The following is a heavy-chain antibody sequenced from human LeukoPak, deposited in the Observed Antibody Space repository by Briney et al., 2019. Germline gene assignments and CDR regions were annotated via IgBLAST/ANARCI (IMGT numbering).Heavy chain of an antibody. D-gene: IGHD3-22*01. CDR2: IIPIFGTA. V-gene: IGHV1-69*05. CDR3: ARLGIAYYYDSSGINDAFDI. CDR1: GGTFSSYA. J-gene: IGHJ3*02. Sequence: SVKVSCKASGGTFSSYAISWVRQAPGQGLEWMGRIIPIFGTANYAQKFQGRVTITTDESTSTAYMELSSLRYEDTAVYHCARLGIAYYYDSSGINDAFDIWGQGTMVTVSS.